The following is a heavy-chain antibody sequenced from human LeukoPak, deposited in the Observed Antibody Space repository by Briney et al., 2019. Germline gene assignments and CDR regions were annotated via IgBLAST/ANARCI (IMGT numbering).Heavy chain of an antibody. CDR2: ISSSSSYI. V-gene: IGHV3-21*01. J-gene: IGHJ4*02. CDR1: GFTFSSYS. Sequence: PGGSLRLSCAASGFTFSSYSMNWVRQAPGKGLEWVSSISSSSSYIYYADPVKGRFTISRDNAKNSLYLQMNSLRAEDTAVYYCARGTVKMATISYWGQGTLVTVSS. D-gene: IGHD5-24*01. CDR3: ARGTVKMATISY.